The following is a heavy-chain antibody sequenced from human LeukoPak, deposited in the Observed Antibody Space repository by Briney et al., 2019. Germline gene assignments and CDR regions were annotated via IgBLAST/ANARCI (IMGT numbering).Heavy chain of an antibody. CDR2: IGGSGSTT. Sequence: GGSLRLSCAASASTFSNYAMNWVRQAPGKGLEWISTIGGSGSTTYYADSIKGRFIISRDNSKNTLYLQMDSLRAEDSAVYYCAKGEAHACWSGYYFDYCGQGTLVTVSS. J-gene: IGHJ4*02. CDR1: ASTFSNYA. D-gene: IGHD3-3*01. CDR3: AKGEAHACWSGYYFDY. V-gene: IGHV3-23*01.